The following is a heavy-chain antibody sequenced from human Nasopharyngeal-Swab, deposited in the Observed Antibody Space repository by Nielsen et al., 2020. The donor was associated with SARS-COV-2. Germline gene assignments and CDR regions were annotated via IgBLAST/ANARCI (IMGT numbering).Heavy chain of an antibody. CDR2: INHSGST. CDR3: TRDDQYCSSTSCYAFDI. CDR1: GGSFSGFY. Sequence: SETLSLTCAVYGGSFSGFYWGWNRQPPGKGLGWIGEINHSGSTNYNPSLKSRVTISVDTSKNPFSLKLSSVTAADTAVYYCTRDDQYCSSTSCYAFDIWGQGTMVTVSS. V-gene: IGHV4-34*01. J-gene: IGHJ3*02. D-gene: IGHD2-2*01.